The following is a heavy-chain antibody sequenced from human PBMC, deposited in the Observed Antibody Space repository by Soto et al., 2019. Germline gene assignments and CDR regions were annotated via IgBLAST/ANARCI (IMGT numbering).Heavy chain of an antibody. Sequence: QVQLQQWGAGLLKPSETLSLTCAVPGGSFSGYYWDWIRQPPGKGLGWIGEGHHGGSSNYNPSLKSRAIISVDTSKNQFSSKMTSVTAEDTARYAGASSSFRPSGDLFHGLDVWGQGTTVTVSS. CDR2: GHHGGSS. CDR1: GGSFSGYY. D-gene: IGHD3-10*01. V-gene: IGHV4-34*01. J-gene: IGHJ6*02. CDR3: ASSSFRPSGDLFHGLDV.